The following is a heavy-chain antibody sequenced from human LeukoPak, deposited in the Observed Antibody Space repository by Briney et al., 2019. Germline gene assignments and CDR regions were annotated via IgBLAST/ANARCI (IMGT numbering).Heavy chain of an antibody. Sequence: GGSLRLSCAASGFTFSNVWMNWVRQAPGKGLEWVGRIKSKTDGGTTDYAAPVKGRFTISRDDSKNTLYPQLNSLRTGDTAVYYCSTGSPASGGLFDYWGQGTLVTVSS. V-gene: IGHV3-15*01. J-gene: IGHJ4*02. CDR3: STGSPASGGLFDY. CDR1: GFTFSNVW. D-gene: IGHD6-13*01. CDR2: IKSKTDGGTT.